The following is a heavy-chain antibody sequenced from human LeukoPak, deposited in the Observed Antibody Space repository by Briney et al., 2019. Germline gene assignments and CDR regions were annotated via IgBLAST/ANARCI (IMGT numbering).Heavy chain of an antibody. V-gene: IGHV3-48*03. CDR1: GFTFSSYE. J-gene: IGHJ5*02. CDR2: ISSSGSTI. CDR3: ARDHRGGWFDP. Sequence: GGSLRLSCAASGFTFSSYEMNWVRQAPGKGLEWGSYISSSGSTIYYADSVKGRFTISRDNAKNSLYLQMNSLRAEDTAVYYSARDHRGGWFDPCGQGTLVTDS. D-gene: IGHD3-16*01.